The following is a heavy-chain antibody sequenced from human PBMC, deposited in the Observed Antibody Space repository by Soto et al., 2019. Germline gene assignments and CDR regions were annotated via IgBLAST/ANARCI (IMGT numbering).Heavy chain of an antibody. D-gene: IGHD2-15*01. J-gene: IGHJ6*02. CDR3: ARVYCSGDNCYYYYAMDV. V-gene: IGHV1-2*04. CDR1: GYTFTGYY. Sequence: ASVKVSCKASGYTFTGYYIHWVRQAPGQGLEWMGSINPKSGGTNYAQKFQGWVTMTRDTSITTVYMELRRLRSDDTAVYYCARVYCSGDNCYYYYAMDVWGQGTTVTVSS. CDR2: INPKSGGT.